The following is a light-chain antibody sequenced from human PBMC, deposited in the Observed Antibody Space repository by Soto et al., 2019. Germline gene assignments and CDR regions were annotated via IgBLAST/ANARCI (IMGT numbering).Light chain of an antibody. CDR3: QQRSNWHPGT. V-gene: IGKV3-11*01. CDR2: DAS. Sequence: EIVLTQSPATLSLSPGERATLSFRASQSVGSYLAWYQQKPGQATRLLIYDASNRANGIPARFSGSGSGTDFTLTISSLEPEDFAAYYCQQRSNWHPGTFGQGTKVDIK. CDR1: QSVGSY. J-gene: IGKJ1*01.